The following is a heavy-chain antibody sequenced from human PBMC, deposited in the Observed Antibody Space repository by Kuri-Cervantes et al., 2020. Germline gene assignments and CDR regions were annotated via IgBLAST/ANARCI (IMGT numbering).Heavy chain of an antibody. Sequence: SVKVSCKASGFTFTSSAVQWVRQARGQRLEWIGWIVVGSGNTNYAQKFQERVTITRDMSTSTAYMELSSLRSEDTAVYYCASPPKYSYGNSNYYFDYWGQGTLVTVSS. D-gene: IGHD5-18*01. V-gene: IGHV1-58*01. CDR3: ASPPKYSYGNSNYYFDY. CDR2: IVVGSGNT. J-gene: IGHJ4*02. CDR1: GFTFTSSA.